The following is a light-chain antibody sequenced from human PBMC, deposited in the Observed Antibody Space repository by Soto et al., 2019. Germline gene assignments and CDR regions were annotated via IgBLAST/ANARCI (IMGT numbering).Light chain of an antibody. J-gene: IGLJ2*01. CDR3: SSYTGSNTPVV. Sequence: QSVLTQPASVYGSPGQSITISCTGTRSDVGGYNYVSWYQQHPGKAPNLIIFDVSNRPSGVSNRFSGSKSGNSASLTISGLQAEDEADYYCSSYTGSNTPVVFGGGTKVTVL. CDR1: RSDVGGYNY. V-gene: IGLV2-14*01. CDR2: DVS.